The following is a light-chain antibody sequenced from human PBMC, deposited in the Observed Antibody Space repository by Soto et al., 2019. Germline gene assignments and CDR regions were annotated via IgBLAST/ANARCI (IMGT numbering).Light chain of an antibody. J-gene: IGLJ2*01. Sequence: QSALTQPASVSGSPEQSITISCTGTSSDVGGYKYVSWYQQLPGRAPKLIISEVSNRPSGVSDRFTGSKSGNTASLTISGLQTEDEGDYYCSSYTSSSTSVVVGGGTKLTVL. CDR2: EVS. V-gene: IGLV2-14*01. CDR3: SSYTSSSTSVV. CDR1: SSDVGGYKY.